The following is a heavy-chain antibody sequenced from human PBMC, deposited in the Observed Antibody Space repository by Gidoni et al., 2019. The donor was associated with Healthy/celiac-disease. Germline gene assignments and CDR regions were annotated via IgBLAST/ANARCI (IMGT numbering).Heavy chain of an antibody. CDR3: ARGRVAGTLLY. J-gene: IGHJ4*02. D-gene: IGHD6-19*01. CDR1: GGSFSGYY. CDR2: INHSGST. Sequence: QVQLQQWGAGLLTPSETLSLTCAVYGGSFSGYYWCWIRQPPGKGLEWIGEINHSGSTNYNPSLKSRVTISVDTSKNQFSLKLSSVTAADTAVYYCARGRVAGTLLYWGQGTLVTVSS. V-gene: IGHV4-34*01.